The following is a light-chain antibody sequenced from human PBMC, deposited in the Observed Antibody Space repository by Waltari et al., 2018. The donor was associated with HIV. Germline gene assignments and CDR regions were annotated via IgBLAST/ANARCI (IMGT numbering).Light chain of an antibody. CDR2: DVN. CDR1: NNDIGSHDY. J-gene: IGLJ1*01. V-gene: IGLV2-23*02. Sequence: QSALTQPASVSGSPGQSVTIFCTGTNNDIGSHDYVSWYRVVPDKAPKLLIFDVNRRPSDISHRFSGSKSGYTASLMIFGLHPEDEADYFCSSFVNGGTYVFGSGTKV. CDR3: SSFVNGGTYV.